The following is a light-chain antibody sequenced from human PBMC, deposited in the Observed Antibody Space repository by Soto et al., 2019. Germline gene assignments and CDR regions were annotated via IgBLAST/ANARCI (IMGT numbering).Light chain of an antibody. Sequence: DIVMTQSPLSLPVTPGEPASISCRSSQSLLHSNGYNYLHWYLQKPGQSPQLLIYLGSNRASGVPDRFSGSGSATDSTLKLSRVEAEDVGVYYCMQALQTPYTFGQGTKLEIK. V-gene: IGKV2-28*01. CDR1: QSLLHSNGYNY. CDR2: LGS. J-gene: IGKJ2*01. CDR3: MQALQTPYT.